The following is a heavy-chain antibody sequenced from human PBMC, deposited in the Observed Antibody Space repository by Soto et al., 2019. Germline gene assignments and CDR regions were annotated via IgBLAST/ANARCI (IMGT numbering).Heavy chain of an antibody. Sequence: QVQLQESGPGLVKPSETLSLTCTVSGGSVSSATDYWTWIRQPPGKGLEWIGYTDYSGNTDLNPSLLSRVTISIDTSKNQFSLTLSSVTAADTAVYSCARQSSYDSAHYHYWFDPWGRGILVTVSS. J-gene: IGHJ5*02. V-gene: IGHV4-61*01. CDR3: ARQSSYDSAHYHYWFDP. CDR1: GGSVSSATDY. CDR2: TDYSGNT. D-gene: IGHD3-22*01.